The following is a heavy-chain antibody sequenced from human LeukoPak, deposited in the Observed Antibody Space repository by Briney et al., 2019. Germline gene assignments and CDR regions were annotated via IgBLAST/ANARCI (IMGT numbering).Heavy chain of an antibody. Sequence: GGSLRLSRAASGFTFSDYYMSWIRQAPGKGLEWVSYISSSGSTIYYADSVKGRFTISRDNAKNSLYLQMNSLRAEDTAVYYCARATGIAAAGTSHHYYYGMDVWGQGTTVTVSS. J-gene: IGHJ6*02. V-gene: IGHV3-11*01. D-gene: IGHD6-13*01. CDR2: ISSSGSTI. CDR1: GFTFSDYY. CDR3: ARATGIAAAGTSHHYYYGMDV.